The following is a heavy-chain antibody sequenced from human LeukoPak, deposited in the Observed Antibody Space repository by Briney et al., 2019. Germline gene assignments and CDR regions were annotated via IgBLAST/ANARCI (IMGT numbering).Heavy chain of an antibody. Sequence: GGSLRLSRAASGFTFSSYSMNWVRQAPGKGLGWVSSISSSSSYIFYAGSVKGRFTISRDNAKNSLYLQMNSLRAEDTAVYYCARESIIPGYSSKIDPWGPGTLVTVSS. CDR1: GFTFSSYS. D-gene: IGHD6-13*01. J-gene: IGHJ5*02. CDR3: ARESIIPGYSSKIDP. CDR2: ISSSSSYI. V-gene: IGHV3-21*01.